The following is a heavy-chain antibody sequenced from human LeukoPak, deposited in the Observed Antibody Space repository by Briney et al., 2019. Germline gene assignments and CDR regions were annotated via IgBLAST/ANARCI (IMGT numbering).Heavy chain of an antibody. CDR1: GYSFTGYH. J-gene: IGHJ6*03. CDR2: VNPKTGGT. D-gene: IGHD6-13*01. Sequence: GASVKVSCKAFGYSFTGYHLHWVRQAPRQGLEWMGWVNPKTGGTNYAQKFQGRVTMTRDTSISTAYMELSRLRSGDTAVYYCARTILAAGGTMGYYYYYMDVWGKGTTVTVSS. V-gene: IGHV1-2*02. CDR3: ARTILAAGGTMGYYYYYMDV.